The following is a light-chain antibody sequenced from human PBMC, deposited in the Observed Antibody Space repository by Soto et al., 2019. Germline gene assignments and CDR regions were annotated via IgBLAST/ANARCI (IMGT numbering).Light chain of an antibody. CDR2: KVS. CDR1: QSLVFSYGNTY. J-gene: IGKJ1*01. V-gene: IGKV2-30*01. CDR3: MQGTRWLWT. Sequence: DVVLTQSPLSLPVALGQPASISCRSSQSLVFSYGNTYLNWFQQRPVQSPRRLISKVSNLDSGVPDRFSGSRSGPDFTLKISRVEAEDVGVYYGMQGTRWLWTFGQGNKVEIK.